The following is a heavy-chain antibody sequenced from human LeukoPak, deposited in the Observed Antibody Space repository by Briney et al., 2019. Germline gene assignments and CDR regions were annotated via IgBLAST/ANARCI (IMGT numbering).Heavy chain of an antibody. V-gene: IGHV1-69*13. CDR1: EGTFSSYA. Sequence: SVKVSCKASEGTFSSYAISWVRQAPGQGLEWMGGIIPIFGTANYAQKFQGRVTITADESTSTAYMELSSLRSEDTAVYYCARGKQYYDILTGPLYYYYGMDVWGQGTTVTVSS. CDR3: ARGKQYYDILTGPLYYYYGMDV. D-gene: IGHD3-9*01. CDR2: IIPIFGTA. J-gene: IGHJ6*02.